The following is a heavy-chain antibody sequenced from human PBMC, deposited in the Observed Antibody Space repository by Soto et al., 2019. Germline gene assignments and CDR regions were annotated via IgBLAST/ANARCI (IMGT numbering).Heavy chain of an antibody. D-gene: IGHD3-22*01. V-gene: IGHV1-3*01. Sequence: ASVKVSCKASGYTFTSYAMHWVRQAPGQRFEWMGWINAGNGNTKYSQKFQGRVTITRDTSASTAHMELSSLRSEDTAVYYCARDRPLGDSSGSPDAFDIWGQGTMVTVS. CDR1: GYTFTSYA. CDR2: INAGNGNT. CDR3: ARDRPLGDSSGSPDAFDI. J-gene: IGHJ3*02.